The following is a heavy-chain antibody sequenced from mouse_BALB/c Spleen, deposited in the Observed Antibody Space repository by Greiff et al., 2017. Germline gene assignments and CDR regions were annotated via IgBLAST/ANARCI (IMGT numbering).Heavy chain of an antibody. J-gene: IGHJ3*01. V-gene: IGHV3-2*02. CDR1: GYSITSDYA. Sequence: EVQLVESGPGLVKPSQSLSLTCTVTGYSITSDYAWNWIRQFPGNKLEWMGYISYSGSTSYNPSLKSRISITRDTSKNQFFLQLNSVTTEDTATYYCARGGSGYVAWFAYWGQGTLVTVSA. D-gene: IGHD3-1*01. CDR3: ARGGSGYVAWFAY. CDR2: ISYSGST.